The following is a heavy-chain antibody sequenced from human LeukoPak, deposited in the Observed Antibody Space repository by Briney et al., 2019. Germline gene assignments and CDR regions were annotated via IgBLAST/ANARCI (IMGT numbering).Heavy chain of an antibody. D-gene: IGHD3-3*01. CDR2: IYYSGST. J-gene: IGHJ5*02. CDR1: GGSISSYY. V-gene: IGHV4-59*01. Sequence: PSETLSLTCTVSGGSISSYYWSWIRQPPGKGLEWIGYIYYSGSTNYNPSLKSRVIISVDTSKNQFSLKLSSVTAADAAVYYCARDSLYYDFGASHWFDPWGQGTLVTVSS. CDR3: ARDSLYYDFGASHWFDP.